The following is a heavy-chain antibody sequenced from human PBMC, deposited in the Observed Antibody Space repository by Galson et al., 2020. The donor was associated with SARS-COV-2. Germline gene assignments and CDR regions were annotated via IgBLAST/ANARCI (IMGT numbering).Heavy chain of an antibody. CDR1: GFSLSTSGMC. CDR3: ARIQSLCGWYDWEPYGMDV. CDR2: IDWDDDK. J-gene: IGHJ6*02. Sequence: SGPTLVKPTQTLTLTCTFSGFSLSTSGMCVSWIRQPPGKALEWLALIDWDDDKYYSTSLKTRLTISKDTSKNQVVLTMTNMDPVDTATYYCARIQSLCGWYDWEPYGMDVWGQGTTVTVSS. V-gene: IGHV2-70*01. D-gene: IGHD6-19*01.